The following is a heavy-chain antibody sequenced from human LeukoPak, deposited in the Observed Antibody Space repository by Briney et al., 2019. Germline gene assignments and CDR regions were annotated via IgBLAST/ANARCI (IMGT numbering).Heavy chain of an antibody. CDR2: ISGSGGST. D-gene: IGHD3-10*01. CDR1: GFTFSSYA. CDR3: AKDSLWFGESNSNWFGP. J-gene: IGHJ5*02. V-gene: IGHV3-23*01. Sequence: DPGGSLRLSCAASGFTFSSYAMSWVRQAPGKGLEWVSAISGSGGSTYYADSVKGRFTISRDNSKHTLYLQMNSVRAEDTAVYCCAKDSLWFGESNSNWFGPWGQGTPVTVSS.